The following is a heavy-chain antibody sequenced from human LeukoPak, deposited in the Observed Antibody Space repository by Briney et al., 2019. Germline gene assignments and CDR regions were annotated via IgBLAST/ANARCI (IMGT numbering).Heavy chain of an antibody. V-gene: IGHV3-23*01. CDR2: ITGSGGNT. CDR3: AKWGDYDVLTGYYVSDY. J-gene: IGHJ4*02. CDR1: GFTFSNYA. D-gene: IGHD3-9*01. Sequence: AGGSLRLSCAASGFTFSNYAMSWVRQAPGKGLEWVSAITGSGGNTYYPDSVKGRFTISRDNSKNTVVLQMNSLRAEDTAVYYCAKWGDYDVLTGYYVSDYWGQGTLVTVSS.